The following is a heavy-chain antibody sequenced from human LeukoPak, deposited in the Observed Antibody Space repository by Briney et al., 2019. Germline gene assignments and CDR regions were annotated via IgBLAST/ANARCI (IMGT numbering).Heavy chain of an antibody. CDR1: GFTFCSYA. Sequence: GSLRLLCWGPGFTFCSYAIRWVRQAPGKGLEWVSAISGSGGSTYYADSVKGRFTISRDNSKNTLYLQMNSLRAEDTAVYYCAKVDFDYWGQGTLVTVSS. J-gene: IGHJ4*02. CDR2: ISGSGGST. V-gene: IGHV3-23*01. CDR3: AKVDFDY.